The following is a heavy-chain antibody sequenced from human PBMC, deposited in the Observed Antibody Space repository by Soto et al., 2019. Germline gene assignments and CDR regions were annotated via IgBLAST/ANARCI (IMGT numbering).Heavy chain of an antibody. V-gene: IGHV1-69*13. CDR1: GGTFSSYA. J-gene: IGHJ4*02. D-gene: IGHD3-22*01. Sequence: SVKVSCKASGGTFSSYAISWVRQAPGQGLEWMGGIIPIFGTANYAQKFQGRVTITADESTSTAYMELSSLRSDDTAMFYCASGRYDASGYFDYWGQGTLVTVSS. CDR2: IIPIFGTA. CDR3: ASGRYDASGYFDY.